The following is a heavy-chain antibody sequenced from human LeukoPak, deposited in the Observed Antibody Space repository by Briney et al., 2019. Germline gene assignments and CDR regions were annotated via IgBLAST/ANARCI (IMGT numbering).Heavy chain of an antibody. CDR1: GGSFSSYY. J-gene: IGHJ4*02. V-gene: IGHV4-59*08. CDR3: ARRHSSGWSHFDY. CDR2: IYYSGST. D-gene: IGHD6-19*01. Sequence: SETLSLTCTVSGGSFSSYYWSWIRQPPGKGLEWIGYIYYSGSTNYNPSLKSRVTISVDTSKNQFSLKLSSVTAADTAVYYCARRHSSGWSHFDYWGQGTLVTVSS.